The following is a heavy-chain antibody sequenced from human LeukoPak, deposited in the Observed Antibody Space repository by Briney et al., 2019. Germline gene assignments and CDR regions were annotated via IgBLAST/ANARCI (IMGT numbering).Heavy chain of an antibody. Sequence: GGSLRLSCAASGFSFRDYHMSWIRQAPGKGLEWVSYISSSSSYTNYADSVKGRFTISRDNARNSLYLQMNSLRADDTAVYYCARAGPVGSRPAHYWGQGTLVTVSS. CDR3: ARAGPVGSRPAHY. D-gene: IGHD6-13*01. CDR2: ISSSSSYT. V-gene: IGHV3-11*06. J-gene: IGHJ4*02. CDR1: GFSFRDYH.